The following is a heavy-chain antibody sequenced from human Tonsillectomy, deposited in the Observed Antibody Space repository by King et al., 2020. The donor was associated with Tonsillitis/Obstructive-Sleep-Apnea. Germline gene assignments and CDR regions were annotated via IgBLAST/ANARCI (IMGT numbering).Heavy chain of an antibody. D-gene: IGHD3-22*01. CDR1: GGSISSSSYY. CDR3: AITMIVVVVGNYFDY. CDR2: IYYSGST. Sequence: QLQESGPGLVKPSETLSLTCTVSGGSISSSSYYWGWIRQPPGKGLEWIGSIYYSGSTHYNPSLKSRVTISVDTSKNQFSLKLSSVTAADPAVYYCAITMIVVVVGNYFDYWGQGTLVTVSS. V-gene: IGHV4-39*01. J-gene: IGHJ4*02.